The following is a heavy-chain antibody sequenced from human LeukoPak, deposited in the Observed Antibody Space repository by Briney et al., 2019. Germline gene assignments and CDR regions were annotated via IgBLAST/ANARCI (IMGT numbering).Heavy chain of an antibody. CDR2: INHSGST. J-gene: IGHJ4*02. CDR3: ARALGRYDYVWGSYRPNYFDY. V-gene: IGHV4-34*01. CDR1: GGSFSGYY. D-gene: IGHD3-16*02. Sequence: PSETLSLTCAVYGGSFSGYYWSWIRQPPGKGLEWIGEINHSGSTNYNPSLKSRVTISVDTSKNQFSLKLSSVTAADTAVYYCARALGRYDYVWGSYRPNYFDYWGQGTLVTVSS.